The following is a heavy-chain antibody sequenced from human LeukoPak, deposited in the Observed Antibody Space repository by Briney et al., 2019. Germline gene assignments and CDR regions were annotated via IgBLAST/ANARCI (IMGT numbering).Heavy chain of an antibody. V-gene: IGHV3-33*01. CDR3: ARDQHLEWLSAFDY. D-gene: IGHD3-3*01. Sequence: PGGSLRLSCAASGFTFSSYGMHWVRQAPGKVLEWVAVIWYDGSNKYYADSVKGRFTISRDNSKNTLYLQMNSLRAEDTAVYYCARDQHLEWLSAFDYWGQGTLVTVSS. CDR1: GFTFSSYG. J-gene: IGHJ4*02. CDR2: IWYDGSNK.